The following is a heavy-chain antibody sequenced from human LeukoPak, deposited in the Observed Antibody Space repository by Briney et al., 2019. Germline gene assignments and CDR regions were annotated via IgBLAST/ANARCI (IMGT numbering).Heavy chain of an antibody. CDR1: GYSITRHYS. V-gene: IGHV4-38-2*02. CDR3: ARGVGYDDTLGSYYGFFDY. CDR2: LYNSGST. D-gene: IGHD3-22*01. J-gene: IGHJ4*02. Sequence: SETLSLTCTVSGYSITRHYSWAWVRQPPGKGLEWIGSLYNSGSTYYSPSLKSRASLSVDTSKNELSLQLSSVTAADTAVYFCARGVGYDDTLGSYYGFFDYWGQGTLVTVSS.